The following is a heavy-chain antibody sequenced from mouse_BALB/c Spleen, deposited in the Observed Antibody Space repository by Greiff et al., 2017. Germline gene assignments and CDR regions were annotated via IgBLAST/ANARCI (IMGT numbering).Heavy chain of an antibody. Sequence: QVQLQQSGAELMKPGASVKISCKATGYTFSSYWIEWVKQRPEQGLEWIGRIDPYDSETHYNQKFKDKAILTVDKSSSTAYMQLSSLTSEDSAVYYCARGGKNLYAMDYWGQGTSVTVSS. CDR1: GYTFSSYW. CDR2: IDPYDSET. V-gene: IGHV1-74*01. CDR3: ARGGKNLYAMDY. J-gene: IGHJ4*01. D-gene: IGHD2-1*01.